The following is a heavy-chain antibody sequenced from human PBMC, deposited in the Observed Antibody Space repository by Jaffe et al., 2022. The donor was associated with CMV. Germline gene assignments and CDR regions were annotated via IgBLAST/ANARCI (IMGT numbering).Heavy chain of an antibody. D-gene: IGHD2-21*01. CDR3: VRSAYSWD. J-gene: IGHJ4*02. V-gene: IGHV3-11*01. Sequence: QVQLVESGGGLVKPGGSLRLSCVVSGFTFRDYYMGWIRQAPGKGLEWVSYISHSGDTTYQVDSVKGRFTISRDNAKNSLFLQMNSLRAEDTAIYYCVRSAYSWDWGQGTLVTVSS. CDR1: GFTFRDYY. CDR2: ISHSGDTT.